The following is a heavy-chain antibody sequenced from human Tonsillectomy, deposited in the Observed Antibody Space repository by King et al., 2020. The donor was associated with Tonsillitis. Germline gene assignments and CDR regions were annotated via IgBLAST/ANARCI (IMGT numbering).Heavy chain of an antibody. Sequence: QLVQSGAEVKKPGASVKVSCKVSGYTLTELSMHWVRQAPGKGLEWMGGFDPEDGETIYAQKFQGRVTMTEDTSTDTAYMELSSLRSEDTAVYYCATTVNNWNYRDYYYYGMDVWGQGTTVTVSS. CDR3: ATTVNNWNYRDYYYYGMDV. V-gene: IGHV1-24*01. CDR2: FDPEDGET. D-gene: IGHD1-7*01. J-gene: IGHJ6*02. CDR1: GYTLTELS.